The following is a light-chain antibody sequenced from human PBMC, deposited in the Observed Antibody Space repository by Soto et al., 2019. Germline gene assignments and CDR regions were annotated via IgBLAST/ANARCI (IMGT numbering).Light chain of an antibody. CDR3: QQYVSSPFWT. V-gene: IGKV3-20*01. CDR1: QSVSSSY. Sequence: EIVLTQSPGTLSLSPGERATLSCRASQSVSSSYLAWYQQKPGQAPRLLIYGASSRATGIPDRFSGSGSGTDFTLTISRLEPEDFAVYYCQQYVSSPFWTFGQGTKVEIK. CDR2: GAS. J-gene: IGKJ1*01.